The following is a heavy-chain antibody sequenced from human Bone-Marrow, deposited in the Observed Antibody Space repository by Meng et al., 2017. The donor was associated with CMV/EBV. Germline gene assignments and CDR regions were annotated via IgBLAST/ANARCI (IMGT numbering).Heavy chain of an antibody. CDR3: ARDPSRSGSYGEYFQH. J-gene: IGHJ1*01. CDR1: GFTFSRYA. Sequence: GGSLRLSCAASGFTFSRYAMHWVRQAPGKGLEWVAVISYDGSNKYYADSVKGRFTISRDNSKNTLYLQMNSLRAEDTAVYYCARDPSRSGSYGEYFQHWGQGTLVTVSS. CDR2: ISYDGSNK. D-gene: IGHD1-26*01. V-gene: IGHV3-30*04.